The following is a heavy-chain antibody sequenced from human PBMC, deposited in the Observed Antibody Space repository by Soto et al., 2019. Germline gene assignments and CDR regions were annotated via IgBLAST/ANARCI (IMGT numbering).Heavy chain of an antibody. J-gene: IGHJ4*02. D-gene: IGHD1-26*01. CDR2: VSSDGSST. V-gene: IGHV3-74*01. CDR1: GFTFSSHW. Sequence: PGGSLRLSCAASGFTFSSHWMNWVRQAPGKGLVWVSGVSSDGSSTNFADSVEGRFTISRDNAKNTLYLQMDSLRTEDTAVYYCKTNRMVGAVDYWGQGTLVTVSS. CDR3: KTNRMVGAVDY.